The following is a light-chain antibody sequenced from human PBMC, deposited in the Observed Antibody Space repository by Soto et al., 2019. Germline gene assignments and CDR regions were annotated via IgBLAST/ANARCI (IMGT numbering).Light chain of an antibody. CDR2: GAS. CDR3: QQYGSSPQT. Sequence: EVVMTQSPATLSVSPGEGATLSCRASQSVTSNYLAWYQQKPGQPPRLLIYGASSRATGIPDRFSGSGSGTDFTLTISRLEPEDFAVYYCQQYGSSPQTFGQGTKVDIK. J-gene: IGKJ1*01. V-gene: IGKV3-20*01. CDR1: QSVTSNY.